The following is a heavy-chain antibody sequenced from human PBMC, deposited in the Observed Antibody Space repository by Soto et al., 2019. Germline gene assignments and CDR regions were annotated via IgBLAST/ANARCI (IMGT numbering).Heavy chain of an antibody. D-gene: IGHD3-16*02. CDR3: ERGLIKFGGVIDNFDY. CDR1: GGSISSYY. V-gene: IGHV4-59*01. J-gene: IGHJ4*02. CDR2: IYYSGST. Sequence: SETLSLTCTVSGGSISSYYWSWIRQPPGKGLEWIGYIYYSGSTNYNPSLKSRVTISVDTSKNQFSLKLSSVTAADTAVYYCERGLIKFGGVIDNFDYCGQVTLVTVSS.